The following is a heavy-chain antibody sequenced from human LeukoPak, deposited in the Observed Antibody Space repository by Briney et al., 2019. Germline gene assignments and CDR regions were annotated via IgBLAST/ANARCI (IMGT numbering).Heavy chain of an antibody. CDR1: GFTFSSYS. V-gene: IGHV3-48*01. CDR2: ISSSSGSI. J-gene: IGHJ6*03. Sequence: PGRSLRLSCAASGFTFSSYSMNWVRQAPGKGLEWVSYISSSSGSIYYADSVKGRFTISRDNAKNSLYLQMNSLRAEDTAVYYCARSRTYYYFDVWGKGTTVTVSS. CDR3: ARSRTYYYFDV.